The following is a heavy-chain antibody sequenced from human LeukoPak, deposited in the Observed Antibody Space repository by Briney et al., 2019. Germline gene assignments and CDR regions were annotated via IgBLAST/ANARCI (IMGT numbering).Heavy chain of an antibody. CDR2: INPSGGNT. J-gene: IGHJ4*02. CDR1: GYTFTSYY. CDR3: ARVGTMTHRVYYFDY. V-gene: IGHV1-46*01. D-gene: IGHD1-1*01. Sequence: ASVKVSCKASGYTFTSYYIHWVRQAPGQGLEWMGIINPSGGNTNYAQKCQGRLTMTRDTSTSTLYMELSSLRSEDTAVYYCARVGTMTHRVYYFDYWGQGTLVTVSS.